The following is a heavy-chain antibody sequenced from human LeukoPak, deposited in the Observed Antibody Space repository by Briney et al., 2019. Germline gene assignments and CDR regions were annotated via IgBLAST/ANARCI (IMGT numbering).Heavy chain of an antibody. CDR1: GGSISSYY. CDR3: ARQSRGIAVAGLDY. V-gene: IGHV4-59*08. D-gene: IGHD6-19*01. CDR2: IYYNGST. J-gene: IGHJ4*02. Sequence: PSETLSLTCIVSGGSISSYYWTWIRQPPGKGLVWIGYIYYNGSTNYNPSLKSRVAISVDTSKNQFSLKLNSVTAADTAVYYCARQSRGIAVAGLDYWGQGILVTVSS.